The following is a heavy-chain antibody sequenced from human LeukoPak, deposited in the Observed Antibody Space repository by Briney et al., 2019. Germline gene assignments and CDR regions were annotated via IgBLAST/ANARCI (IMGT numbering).Heavy chain of an antibody. CDR3: ARSARGVIFDV. D-gene: IGHD3-10*01. J-gene: IGHJ6*04. Sequence: PGKSLRLSCAASGFIFSRYGMHWVRQAPGKGLEWVAVVSYDGTETKYADSVKGRLNLSRDNSKNTVYLQMNSLTFEDTVVYYCARSARGVIFDVWGKGTTVIVSS. CDR1: GFIFSRYG. CDR2: VSYDGTET. V-gene: IGHV3-30*03.